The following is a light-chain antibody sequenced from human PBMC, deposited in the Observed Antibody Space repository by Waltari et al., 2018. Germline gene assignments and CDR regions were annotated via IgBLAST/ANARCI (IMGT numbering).Light chain of an antibody. Sequence: QSVLTQPPSVSGAPGQRVTISCTGHSPHLRANYDVNGYQQVPGTAPTLLSYGNSNRPSGVPDRFSASKSGTSASLAITGLQADDEADYYCQSYDSSLSRYVFGSGTEVTVL. V-gene: IGLV1-40*01. CDR3: QSYDSSLSRYV. CDR1: SPHLRANYD. J-gene: IGLJ1*01. CDR2: GNS.